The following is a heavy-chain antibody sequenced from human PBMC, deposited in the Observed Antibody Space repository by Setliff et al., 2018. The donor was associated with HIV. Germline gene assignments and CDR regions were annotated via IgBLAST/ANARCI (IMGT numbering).Heavy chain of an antibody. J-gene: IGHJ6*03. CDR3: ARDATSEGYMDV. CDR2: IYYSGST. V-gene: IGHV4-39*02. Sequence: KPSETLSLTCTVSGGSIWNYYWSWIRQPPGKGLEWIGTIYYSGSTSYNPSLKSRVTISTDTSKNQFSLKVRSVTAAETAMYFCARDATSEGYMDVWGKGTTVTVSS. CDR1: GGSIWNYY.